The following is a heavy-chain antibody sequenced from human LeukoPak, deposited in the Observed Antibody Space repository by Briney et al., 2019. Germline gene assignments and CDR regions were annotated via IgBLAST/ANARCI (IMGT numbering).Heavy chain of an antibody. J-gene: IGHJ4*02. Sequence: ASVKVSCKASGYTFTSYYMHWVRQAPGQGLEWMGIINPSGGSTSYAQKFQGRVTMTRDTSTSTVYMGLSSLRSEDTAVYYCARDYGDYGVDYWGQGTLVTVSS. CDR3: ARDYGDYGVDY. V-gene: IGHV1-46*01. CDR1: GYTFTSYY. CDR2: INPSGGST. D-gene: IGHD4-17*01.